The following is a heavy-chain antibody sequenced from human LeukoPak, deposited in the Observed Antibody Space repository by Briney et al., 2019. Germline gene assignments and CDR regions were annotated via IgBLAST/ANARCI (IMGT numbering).Heavy chain of an antibody. Sequence: GGSLRLSCAAFGFTFSSYSMNWVRQAPGKGLEWVSSISSSSSYIYYADSVKGRFTISRDNAKNSLYLQMNSLRAEDTAVYYCARDVAGSWYSSSWLCWFDPWGQGTLVTVSS. V-gene: IGHV3-21*01. J-gene: IGHJ5*02. CDR2: ISSSSSYI. CDR3: ARDVAGSWYSSSWLCWFDP. CDR1: GFTFSSYS. D-gene: IGHD6-13*01.